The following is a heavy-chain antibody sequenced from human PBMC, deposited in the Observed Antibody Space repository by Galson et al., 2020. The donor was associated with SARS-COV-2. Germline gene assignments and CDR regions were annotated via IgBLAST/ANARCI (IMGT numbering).Heavy chain of an antibody. V-gene: IGHV4-59*01. CDR3: ARGPAWRIGVPGTYFDY. CDR2: INQSGST. CDR1: GGSISSYY. J-gene: IGHJ4*02. D-gene: IGHD6-19*01. Sequence: ASETLSLTCNVSGGSISSYYWSWIRQPPGKGREWIGSINQSGSTNYSPSLMSRVTMSVDTSKSQFSLNLWSLTAADTAVYYCARGPAWRIGVPGTYFDYWGQGALVTVSS.